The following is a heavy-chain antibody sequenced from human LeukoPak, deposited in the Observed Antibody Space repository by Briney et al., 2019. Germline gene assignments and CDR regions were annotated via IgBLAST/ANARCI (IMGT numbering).Heavy chain of an antibody. CDR3: ASAATISTASYYFDY. J-gene: IGHJ4*02. V-gene: IGHV1-69*01. D-gene: IGHD5-12*01. Sequence: ASVKVSCKASGGTFSSYAISWVRQAPGQGLEWMGGFIPIFGTANYAQKFQGRVTITADESTSTAYMELSSLRSEDTAVYYCASAATISTASYYFDYWGQGTLVTVSS. CDR1: GGTFSSYA. CDR2: FIPIFGTA.